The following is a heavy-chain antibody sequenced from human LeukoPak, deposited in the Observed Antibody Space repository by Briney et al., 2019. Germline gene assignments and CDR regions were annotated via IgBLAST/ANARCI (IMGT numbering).Heavy chain of an antibody. CDR1: GFTFSSYS. CDR3: ARDRPSGCSGGSCYTPAAFQH. J-gene: IGHJ1*01. Sequence: GGSLRLSCAASGFTFSSYSMNWVRQAPGKGLEWVSSISSSSSSYIHYAASVKGRFTISRDNAKNSLFLQMNSLRAEDTAVYYCARDRPSGCSGGSCYTPAAFQHWGQGTLVTVSS. D-gene: IGHD2-15*01. V-gene: IGHV3-21*01. CDR2: ISSSSSSYI.